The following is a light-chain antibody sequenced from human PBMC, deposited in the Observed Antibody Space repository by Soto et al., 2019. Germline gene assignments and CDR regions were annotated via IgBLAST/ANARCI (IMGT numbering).Light chain of an antibody. CDR1: QSISSY. V-gene: IGKV1-39*01. CDR3: QQTYSTPRT. J-gene: IGKJ1*01. Sequence: DIQMTQSPSSLSASVGDRVTITCRSSQSISSYLNWYQQKPGKPPKLLIYAVSSFQSGVPSRFSGSGSGTDFSLTITSLQPEDFATYYCQQTYSTPRTFGQGTKVAIK. CDR2: AVS.